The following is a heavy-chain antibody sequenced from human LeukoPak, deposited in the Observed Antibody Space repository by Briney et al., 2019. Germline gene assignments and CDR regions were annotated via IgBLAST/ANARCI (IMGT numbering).Heavy chain of an antibody. D-gene: IGHD3-16*01. J-gene: IGHJ5*02. CDR2: ISGSGGST. Sequence: PGGSLRLSCAASGFIFRSYGMNWVRQAPGKGLEWVSAISGSGGSTYYADSVKGRFTISRDNSKNTLYLQMNSLRAEDTAVYYCAKEGRGGTRNWFDPWGQGTLVTVSS. CDR1: GFIFRSYG. V-gene: IGHV3-23*01. CDR3: AKEGRGGTRNWFDP.